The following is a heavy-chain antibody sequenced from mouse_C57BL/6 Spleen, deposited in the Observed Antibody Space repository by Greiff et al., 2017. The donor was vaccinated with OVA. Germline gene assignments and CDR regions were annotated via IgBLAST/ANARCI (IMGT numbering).Heavy chain of an antibody. CDR2: IDPSDSYT. Sequence: VKLQQPGAELVMPGASVKLSCKASGYTFTSYWMHWVKQRPGQGLEWIGEIDPSDSYTNYNQKFKGKSTLTVDKSSSTAYMQLSSLTSEDSAVYYCARGGDDYFDYWGQGTTLTVSS. CDR3: ARGGDDYFDY. CDR1: GYTFTSYW. V-gene: IGHV1-69*01. J-gene: IGHJ2*01.